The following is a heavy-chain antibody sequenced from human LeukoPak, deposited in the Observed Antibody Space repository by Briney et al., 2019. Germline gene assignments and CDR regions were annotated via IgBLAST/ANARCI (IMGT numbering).Heavy chain of an antibody. CDR1: GYTFTSYA. V-gene: IGHV7-4-1*02. Sequence: ASAKVSCKASGYTFTSYAMNWVRQAPGQGLEWMGWINTNTGNPTYAQGFTGRFVFSLDTSVSTAYLQISSLKAEDTAVYYCARATSLWYYDSSGYSDYWGQGTLVTVSS. J-gene: IGHJ4*02. D-gene: IGHD3-22*01. CDR3: ARATSLWYYDSSGYSDY. CDR2: INTNTGNP.